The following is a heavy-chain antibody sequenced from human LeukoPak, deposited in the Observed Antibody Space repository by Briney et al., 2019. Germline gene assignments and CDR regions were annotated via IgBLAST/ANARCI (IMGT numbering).Heavy chain of an antibody. V-gene: IGHV4-61*02. CDR1: GGSISSGSYY. D-gene: IGHD6-6*01. J-gene: IGHJ4*02. CDR3: ARGPGGSSSSDFDY. CDR2: IYTSGST. Sequence: SQTLSLTCTVSGGSISSGSYYWSWIRQPAGKGLEWIGRIYTSGSTNYNPSLKSRVTISVDTSKDQFSLKLSSVTAADTAVYYCARGPGGSSSSDFDYWGQGTLVTVSS.